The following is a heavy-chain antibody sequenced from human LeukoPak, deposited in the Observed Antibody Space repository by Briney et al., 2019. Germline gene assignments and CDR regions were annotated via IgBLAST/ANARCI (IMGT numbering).Heavy chain of an antibody. V-gene: IGHV4-59*08. J-gene: IGHJ6*02. Sequence: PSETLSLTCTVSGGSISSYYWSWIRQPPGKGLEWIGYIYYSGSTNYNPSLKSRVTISVDTSKNQFSLKLSSVTAADTAVYYCAGLNPVAGTSLNYYYGMDVWGQGTTVTVSS. CDR3: AGLNPVAGTSLNYYYGMDV. CDR2: IYYSGST. CDR1: GGSISSYY. D-gene: IGHD6-19*01.